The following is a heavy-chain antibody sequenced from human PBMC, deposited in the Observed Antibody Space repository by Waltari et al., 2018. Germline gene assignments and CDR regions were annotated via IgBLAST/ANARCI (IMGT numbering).Heavy chain of an antibody. CDR1: GGSFSGYY. D-gene: IGHD6-13*01. J-gene: IGHJ4*02. CDR2: INHSGNT. CDR3: ARGPISIAAAPLDY. V-gene: IGHV4-34*01. Sequence: QVQLQQWGAGLSKPSETLSPTCAVYGGSFSGYYWSWIRQPPGKGLEWMGEINHSGNTNYNPSLKSRVTISVDTSKNQFSLKLSSVTAADTAVYYCARGPISIAAAPLDYWGQGTLVTVSS.